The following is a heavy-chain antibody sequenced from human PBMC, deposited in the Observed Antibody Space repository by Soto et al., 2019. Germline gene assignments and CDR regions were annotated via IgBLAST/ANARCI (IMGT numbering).Heavy chain of an antibody. D-gene: IGHD3-10*01. CDR3: AGRSSLASVQVYFGEISNYNWFDP. CDR1: NGSISSAIYY. Sequence: QLQLQESGPGLVKPSETLSLTCTVSNGSISSAIYYWGWIRQPPGKGLEWIGSIYHSGSTYYNPSLEGRVTISVDTSKYQFSLKLSSVTAADMAVYFCAGRSSLASVQVYFGEISNYNWFDPWGQGTLVTVSS. J-gene: IGHJ5*02. V-gene: IGHV4-39*01. CDR2: IYHSGST.